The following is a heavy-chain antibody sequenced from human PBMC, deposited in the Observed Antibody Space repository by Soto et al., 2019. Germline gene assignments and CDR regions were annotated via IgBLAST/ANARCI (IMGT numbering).Heavy chain of an antibody. CDR3: ARGLYYFDY. J-gene: IGHJ4*02. CDR2: IYYSGST. Sequence: PSETLSLTCTVSGGSISGYYWSWIRQPPGKGLEWIGYIYYSGSTNYNPSLKSRVTISVDTSKNQFSLKLSSVTAADTAVYYCARGLYYFDYWGQGTLVTVSS. V-gene: IGHV4-59*01. CDR1: GGSISGYY.